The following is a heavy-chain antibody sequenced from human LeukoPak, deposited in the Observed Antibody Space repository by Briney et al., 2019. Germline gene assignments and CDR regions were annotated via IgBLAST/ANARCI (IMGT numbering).Heavy chain of an antibody. V-gene: IGHV5-51*01. CDR3: ARFRDHYMDV. D-gene: IGHD2-21*02. CDR2: IYPGDSDT. J-gene: IGHJ6*03. Sequence: GESLKISCKGSGYSFTNYWIGWVRQMPGKGLECMGIIYPGDSDTRYSPSFQGQVTISADKSLNTAYLQWSSLKASDTAMYYCARFRDHYMDVWGKGARSPSR. CDR1: GYSFTNYW.